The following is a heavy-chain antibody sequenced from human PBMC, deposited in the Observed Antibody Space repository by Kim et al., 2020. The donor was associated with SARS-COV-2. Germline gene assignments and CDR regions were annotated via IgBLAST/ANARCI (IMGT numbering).Heavy chain of an antibody. CDR2: IIPMFGTT. D-gene: IGHD5-12*01. Sequence: SSVKVSCKASGGTFSSYAVSWVRQAPGQGLEWMGGIIPMFGTTNYAQKFQGRVTITADDFTGIAYMEMSSLRSEDTAVYYCARGGLRGYNPAGGVTWFDPWGQGTLVTVSS. V-gene: IGHV1-69*13. CDR1: GGTFSSYA. J-gene: IGHJ5*02. CDR3: ARGGLRGYNPAGGVTWFDP.